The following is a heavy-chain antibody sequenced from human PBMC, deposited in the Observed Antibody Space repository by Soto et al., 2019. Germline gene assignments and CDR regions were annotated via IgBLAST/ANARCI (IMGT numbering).Heavy chain of an antibody. CDR3: ARRHSSSFFDP. CDR2: IYYSGST. CDR1: GGSISSSSYY. Sequence: SETLSLTCTVSGGSISSSSYYWGWIRQPPGKGLEWIGNIYYSGSTYYNPSLKSRVTISVDTSKNQFSLKLSSVTASDTAVYSCARRHSSSFFDPWGQGTLVTVSS. D-gene: IGHD6-13*01. J-gene: IGHJ5*02. V-gene: IGHV4-39*01.